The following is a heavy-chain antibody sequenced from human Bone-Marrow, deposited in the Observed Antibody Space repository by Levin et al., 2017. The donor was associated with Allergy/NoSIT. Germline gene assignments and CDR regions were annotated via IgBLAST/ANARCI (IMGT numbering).Heavy chain of an antibody. J-gene: IGHJ2*01. Sequence: SCAASGFSFNTYNMHWVRQAPGKGLECISYISSGSGTSDYADSVKGWFTISRDNANNSMYLQMNSLRAEDTAVYYCARETTYYFDTGGDLRAGWYFDLWGRGTLVTVSS. V-gene: IGHV3-48*01. CDR1: GFSFNTYN. CDR2: ISSGSGTS. D-gene: IGHD3-22*01. CDR3: ARETTYYFDTGGDLRAGWYFDL.